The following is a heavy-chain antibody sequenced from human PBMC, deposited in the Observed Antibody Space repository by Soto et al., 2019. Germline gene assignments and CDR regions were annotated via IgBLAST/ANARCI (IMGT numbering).Heavy chain of an antibody. D-gene: IGHD3-10*01. Sequence: PGGSLRLSCAASGFTFSSYGMHWVRQAPGKGLEWVAVIWYDGSNKYYADSVKGRFTISRDNSKNTFYLQMNSLRSEDTAVYYCARDFFLSYGSGSSQRGYYFDYWGQGTLVTVSS. CDR1: GFTFSSYG. CDR3: ARDFFLSYGSGSSQRGYYFDY. CDR2: IWYDGSNK. V-gene: IGHV3-33*01. J-gene: IGHJ4*02.